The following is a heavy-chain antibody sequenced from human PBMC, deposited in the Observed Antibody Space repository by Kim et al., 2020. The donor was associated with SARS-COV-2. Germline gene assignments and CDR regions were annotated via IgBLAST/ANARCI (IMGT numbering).Heavy chain of an antibody. J-gene: IGHJ4*02. CDR3: ARDTRNHCSSTSCYGNVFDY. V-gene: IGHV1-69*13. CDR1: GGTFSSYA. Sequence: SVKVSCKASGGTFSSYAISWVRQAPGQVLEWMGGIIPIFGTANYAQKFQGRVTITADESTSTAYMELSSLRSEDTAVYYCARDTRNHCSSTSCYGNVFDYWGQGTLVTVSS. CDR2: IIPIFGTA. D-gene: IGHD2-2*01.